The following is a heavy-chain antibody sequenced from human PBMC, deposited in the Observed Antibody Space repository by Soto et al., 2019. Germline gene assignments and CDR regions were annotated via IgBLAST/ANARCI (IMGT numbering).Heavy chain of an antibody. CDR3: ARDRGVAPPVAGHTHYYYYLDV. CDR2: ISAYNGNT. J-gene: IGHJ6*03. D-gene: IGHD6-19*01. CDR1: GYSFTNYG. Sequence: QDQLVQSGVEVKKPGASVKVSCKASGYSFTNYGITWVRQAPGQGFEWMGWISAYNGNTKYAQKLQGRVTMTTDASTSTAYLELRSLTSDDPAVYYCARDRGVAPPVAGHTHYYYYLDVWGKGTTVTVSS. V-gene: IGHV1-18*01.